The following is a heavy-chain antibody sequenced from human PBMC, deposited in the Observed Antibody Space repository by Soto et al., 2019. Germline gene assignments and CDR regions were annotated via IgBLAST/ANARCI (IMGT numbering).Heavy chain of an antibody. CDR2: IYYSGSP. CDR3: ARHRAGTSPIVDY. V-gene: IGHV4-39*01. D-gene: IGHD1-7*01. J-gene: IGHJ4*02. CDR1: GGSISSSSYY. Sequence: QLQLQESGPGLVKPSETLSLTCTVSGGSISSSSYYWGWIRQPPGKGPEWIGSIYYSGSPYYNPSLTSRVTLSVDTSKSQFSLQLRSVTAADTAVYYCARHRAGTSPIVDYWGQGTLVTVSS.